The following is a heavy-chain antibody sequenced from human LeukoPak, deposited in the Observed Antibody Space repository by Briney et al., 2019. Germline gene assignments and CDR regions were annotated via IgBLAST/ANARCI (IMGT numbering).Heavy chain of an antibody. J-gene: IGHJ6*02. CDR2: IIPILGIA. CDR1: GYTFTGYY. D-gene: IGHD6-13*01. Sequence: ASVKVSCKASGYTFTGYYMHWVRQAPGQGLEWMGRIIPILGIANYAQKFQGRVTITADKSTSTAYMELSSLRSEDTAVYYCARELPIAAAGYYYYYYGMDVWGQGTTVTVSS. CDR3: ARELPIAAAGYYYYYYGMDV. V-gene: IGHV1-69*04.